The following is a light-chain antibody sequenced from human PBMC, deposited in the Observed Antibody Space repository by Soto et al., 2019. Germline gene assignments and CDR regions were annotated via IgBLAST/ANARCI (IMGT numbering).Light chain of an antibody. V-gene: IGLV2-14*03. J-gene: IGLJ2*01. Sequence: QSALTQPASVSGSPGQSITISCTGTSSDVGGYNYVSWYQQHPGKAPKLMIYDVSNRPSGVSNRFSGSKSGNTASLTISGLQPEDEADYYCSSYTSSSTRVFGGGTKVTVL. CDR3: SSYTSSSTRV. CDR1: SSDVGGYNY. CDR2: DVS.